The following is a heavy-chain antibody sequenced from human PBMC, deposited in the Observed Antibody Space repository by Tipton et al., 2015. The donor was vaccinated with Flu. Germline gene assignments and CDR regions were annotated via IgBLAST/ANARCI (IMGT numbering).Heavy chain of an antibody. D-gene: IGHD4-17*01. CDR1: GGSFSGDY. J-gene: IGHJ5*02. Sequence: LRLSCVVYGGSFSGDYCSWIRQPPGKGLEWIGEINHSGSTNYNPSRKSRVTISVDTSKKQFSLNLSSVTAADTAVYYCARHDYGDYHWFDPWGQGRRVAVSS. CDR3: ARHDYGDYHWFDP. CDR2: INHSGST. V-gene: IGHV4-34*01.